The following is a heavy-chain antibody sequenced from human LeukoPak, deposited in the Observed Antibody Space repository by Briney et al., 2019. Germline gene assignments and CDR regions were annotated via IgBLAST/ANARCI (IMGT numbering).Heavy chain of an antibody. J-gene: IGHJ4*02. Sequence: GGSLRLSCAASGFTFSGSAMHWVRQASGKGLERVGRIRSKGDSYATAYAAPVKGRFHLSSDDSKHTAYLPMNRLRTQDTAVYYCSRLPLCSTTSCPLDYWGQGILVTVSS. D-gene: IGHD2-2*01. CDR1: GFTFSGSA. V-gene: IGHV3-73*01. CDR3: SRLPLCSTTSCPLDY. CDR2: IRSKGDSYAT.